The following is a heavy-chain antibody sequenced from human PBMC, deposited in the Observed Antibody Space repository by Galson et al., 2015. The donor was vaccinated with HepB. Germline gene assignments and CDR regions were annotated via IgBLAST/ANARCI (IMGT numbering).Heavy chain of an antibody. V-gene: IGHV4-39*07. J-gene: IGHJ4*02. CDR2: IYYSGST. CDR1: GGSISSSSYY. CDR3: ASGAVGAGYCSSTSCPKRD. D-gene: IGHD2-2*01. Sequence: SETLSLTCTVSGGSISSSSYYWGWIRQPPGKGLEWIGSIYYSGSTYYNPSLKSRVTISVDTSKNSLYLQMNSLRAEDTAVYFCASGAVGAGYCSSTSCPKRDWGQGTLVTVSS.